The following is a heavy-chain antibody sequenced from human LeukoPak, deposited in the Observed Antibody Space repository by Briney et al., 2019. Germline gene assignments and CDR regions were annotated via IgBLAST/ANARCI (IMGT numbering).Heavy chain of an antibody. D-gene: IGHD2-15*01. J-gene: IGHJ4*02. V-gene: IGHV3-73*01. CDR2: IRSKASNYAT. Sequence: PGGSLKPSCVASGFTFSDSTMHWVRQASGKGLEWVGHIRSKASNYATTYAASVKGRFTISRDDSKNTAYLQINSLKTEDTAIYYCTRHERDCSGGRCSDYWGQGTPVTVSS. CDR1: GFTFSDST. CDR3: TRHERDCSGGRCSDY.